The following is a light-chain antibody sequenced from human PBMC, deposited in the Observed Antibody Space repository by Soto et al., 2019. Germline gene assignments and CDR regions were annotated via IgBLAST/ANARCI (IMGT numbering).Light chain of an antibody. CDR1: VSDIGSYNY. CDR3: ASYTAATTLGRV. CDR2: DVT. V-gene: IGLV2-14*03. J-gene: IGLJ3*02. Sequence: QSALAQPASVSGSPGLSITISCSGTVSDIGSYNYVSWYQQHPGKAPKLMIYDVTNRPSGISSRFSGSKSGNTASLTISDLQTDDEADYYCASYTAATTLGRVFGGGTKLTVL.